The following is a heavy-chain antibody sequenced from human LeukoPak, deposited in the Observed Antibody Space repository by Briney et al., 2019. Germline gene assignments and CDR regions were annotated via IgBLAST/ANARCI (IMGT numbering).Heavy chain of an antibody. CDR2: ITENGGAT. J-gene: IGHJ4*02. Sequence: GGSLRLSCAASGFTFSNYAMTWVRQAPGKGLEWVSTITENGGATYYADSVKGRFTISRDSSKNTLFLQMNSLRAEDTAVYYCARGEGLFDYWGQGTLVTVSS. V-gene: IGHV3-23*01. CDR1: GFTFSNYA. CDR3: ARGEGLFDY.